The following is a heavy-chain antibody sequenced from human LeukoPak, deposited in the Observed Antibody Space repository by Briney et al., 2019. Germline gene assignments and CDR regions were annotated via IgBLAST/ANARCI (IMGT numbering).Heavy chain of an antibody. CDR1: GFTFSSYS. CDR3: ARDDGYCSSTSCYRGDAFDI. J-gene: IGHJ3*02. Sequence: GGSLRLSCAASGFTFSSYSMNWVRQAPGKGLEWVSSISSSSSYIYYADSVKGRFTISRDNAKNSLYLQMNSLRAEDTAVYYCARDDGYCSSTSCYRGDAFDIWAKGLWSPSLQ. V-gene: IGHV3-21*01. CDR2: ISSSSSYI. D-gene: IGHD2-2*02.